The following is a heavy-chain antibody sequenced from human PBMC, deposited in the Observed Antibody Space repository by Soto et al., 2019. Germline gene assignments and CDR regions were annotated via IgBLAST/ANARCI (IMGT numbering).Heavy chain of an antibody. D-gene: IGHD2-21*01. V-gene: IGHV4-4*02. Sequence: QVQLRQSGPGLVRPSGTLSLTCFVSATSISSTYWWTWVRQSPGHALEWIGEIHHTGGTNYNPAIKTRLTISVDKHNDQFSLGLTPVTDAASAIYYYATLPPPVVVALAEFPSWGQGSLVTVSS. CDR3: ATLPPPVVVALAEFPS. J-gene: IGHJ5*02. CDR2: IHHTGGT. CDR1: ATSISSTYW.